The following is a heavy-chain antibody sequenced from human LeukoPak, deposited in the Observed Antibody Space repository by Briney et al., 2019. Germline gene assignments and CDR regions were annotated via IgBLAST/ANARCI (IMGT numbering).Heavy chain of an antibody. Sequence: GGSLRLSCAASGFTVSSNYMSWVRQAPGKGLEWVSVIYSGGSTYYADSVKGRFTISRDNSKNTLYLQMNSLRAEDTAVYYCAKVPASYCSGGSCYSFGYWGQGTLVTVSS. D-gene: IGHD2-15*01. V-gene: IGHV3-53*05. CDR3: AKVPASYCSGGSCYSFGY. CDR1: GFTVSSNY. J-gene: IGHJ4*02. CDR2: IYSGGST.